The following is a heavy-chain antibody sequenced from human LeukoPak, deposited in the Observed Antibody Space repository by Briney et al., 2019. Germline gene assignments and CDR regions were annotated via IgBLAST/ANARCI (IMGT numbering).Heavy chain of an antibody. Sequence: SETLSLTCTVSGGSISSSSYYWSWIRQPPGKGLEWIGEINHSGSTNYNPSLKSRVTISVDASKNQFSLKLSSVTAADTAVYYCARRIAAAGYFDYWGQGTLVTVSS. V-gene: IGHV4-39*01. D-gene: IGHD6-13*01. CDR3: ARRIAAAGYFDY. J-gene: IGHJ4*02. CDR1: GGSISSSSYY. CDR2: INHSGST.